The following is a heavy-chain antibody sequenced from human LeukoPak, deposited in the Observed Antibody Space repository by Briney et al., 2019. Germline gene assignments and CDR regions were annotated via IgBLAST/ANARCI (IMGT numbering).Heavy chain of an antibody. CDR1: GYPLSPSG. Sequence: ALVKASCKAAGYPLSPSGVNWVRQAPGQGLEWMGWISFYNGNTIYAQILQGRGTMTTDTSTSTVYIELRSLRSDDTAVYYCASSPRGDSGTFDYWGQGTVVTVSS. D-gene: IGHD2-21*02. CDR2: ISFYNGNT. CDR3: ASSPRGDSGTFDY. V-gene: IGHV1-18*01. J-gene: IGHJ4*02.